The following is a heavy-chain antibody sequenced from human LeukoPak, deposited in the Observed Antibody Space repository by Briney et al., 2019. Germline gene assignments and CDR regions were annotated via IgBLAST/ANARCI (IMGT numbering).Heavy chain of an antibody. Sequence: PSETLSLTCTVSGGSISSYYWSWIRQPAGEGLEWIGRIYTSGSTNYNPSPKSRVTMSVDTSKNQFSLKLSSVTAADTAVYYCARDRGIVGARGHNWFGPWGQGTLVTVSS. CDR3: ARDRGIVGARGHNWFGP. V-gene: IGHV4-4*07. D-gene: IGHD1-26*01. CDR2: IYTSGST. CDR1: GGSISSYY. J-gene: IGHJ5*02.